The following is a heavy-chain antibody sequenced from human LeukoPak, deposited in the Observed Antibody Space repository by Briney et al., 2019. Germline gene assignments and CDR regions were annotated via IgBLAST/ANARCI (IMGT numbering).Heavy chain of an antibody. V-gene: IGHV4-61*01. D-gene: IGHD3-16*01. CDR3: ARDVMLRGYYYGIDV. CDR1: GGSVSSGSYY. CDR2: IYYSGST. Sequence: SETLSLTCTVSGGSVSSGSYYWSWIRQPPGKGLEWIGYIYYSGSTNYNPSLKSRVTISVDTSKNQFSLKLSSVTAADTAVYYCARDVMLRGYYYGIDVWGQGTTVTVSS. J-gene: IGHJ6*02.